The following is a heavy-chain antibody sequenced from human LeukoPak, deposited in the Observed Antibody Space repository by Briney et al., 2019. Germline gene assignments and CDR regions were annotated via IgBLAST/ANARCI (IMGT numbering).Heavy chain of an antibody. V-gene: IGHV3-23*01. CDR2: ISGSGGST. CDR1: GFTFSSYA. D-gene: IGHD6-19*01. CDR3: VKDPGSGWYTFDY. Sequence: GGSLRLSCAASGFTFSSYAMSWVRQAPGKGLEWVSAISGSGGSTYYADSVKGRFTISRDNSENTLYLQMNSLRDEDTAVYYCVKDPGSGWYTFDYWGQGTLVTVSS. J-gene: IGHJ4*02.